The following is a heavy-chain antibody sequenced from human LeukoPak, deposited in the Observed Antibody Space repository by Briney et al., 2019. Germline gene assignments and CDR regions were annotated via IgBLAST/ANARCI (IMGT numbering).Heavy chain of an antibody. CDR1: GYTFTSYG. D-gene: IGHD3-16*01. V-gene: IGHV1-69*13. Sequence: SVKVSCKASGYTFTSYGISWVRQAPGQGLEWMGGIIPIFGTANYAQKFQGRVTITADESTSTAYMELSSLRSEDTAVYYCARMATLGGPFDYWGQGTLVTVSS. CDR2: IIPIFGTA. CDR3: ARMATLGGPFDY. J-gene: IGHJ4*02.